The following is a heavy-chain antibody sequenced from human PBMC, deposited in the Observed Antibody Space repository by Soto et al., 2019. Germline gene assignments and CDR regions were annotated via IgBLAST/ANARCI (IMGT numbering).Heavy chain of an antibody. V-gene: IGHV3-53*01. Sequence: GGSLRLSCAASGFTVSSNYMSWVRQAPGKGLEWVSVIYSGGSTYYADSVKGRFTISRDNSKNTLYLQMNSLRAEDTAVYYCARAGGNLYYYYYGMDVWGQGTTVTVSS. CDR1: GFTVSSNY. CDR3: ARAGGNLYYYYYGMDV. CDR2: IYSGGST. J-gene: IGHJ6*02. D-gene: IGHD3-16*01.